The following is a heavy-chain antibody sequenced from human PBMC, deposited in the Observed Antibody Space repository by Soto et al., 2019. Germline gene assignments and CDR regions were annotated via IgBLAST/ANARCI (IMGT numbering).Heavy chain of an antibody. CDR3: ARRARGVYDSGRLWEKFDY. D-gene: IGHD5-12*01. CDR1: GFSLSSIGMG. J-gene: IGHJ4*02. CDR2: IYWDDDK. V-gene: IGHV2-5*02. Sequence: QITVKESGLTLVKPTETLTLTCTFSGFSLSSIGMGVGWIRQPPGKALEWLALIYWDDDKRYSPSLSSRLTITKDPTKNEVDLTMTNTDPVDTATYYCARRARGVYDSGRLWEKFDYWGQGTLVTVSS.